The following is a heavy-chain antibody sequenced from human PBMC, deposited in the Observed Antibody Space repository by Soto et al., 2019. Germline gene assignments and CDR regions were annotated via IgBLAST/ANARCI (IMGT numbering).Heavy chain of an antibody. CDR2: TYYRSKWYN. CDR1: GDSVSSNSAA. CDR3: AKVFRYCSSTSCYFSYDYYYGMDV. J-gene: IGHJ6*02. Sequence: SQTLSLTCAISGDSVSSNSAAWNWIKQSPSRGLEWLGRTYYRSKWYNDYAVSVKSRITINPDTSKNQFSLQLNSVTPEDTAVYYCAKVFRYCSSTSCYFSYDYYYGMDVWGQGTTVTVSS. D-gene: IGHD2-2*01. V-gene: IGHV6-1*01.